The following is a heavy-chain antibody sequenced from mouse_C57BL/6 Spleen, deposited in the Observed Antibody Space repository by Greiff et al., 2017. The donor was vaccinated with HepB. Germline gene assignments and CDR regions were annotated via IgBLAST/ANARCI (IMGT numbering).Heavy chain of an antibody. CDR1: GYAFSSYW. D-gene: IGHD1-1*01. J-gene: IGHJ4*01. V-gene: IGHV1-80*01. CDR2: IYPGDGDT. Sequence: QVHVKQSGAELVKPGASVKISCKASGYAFSSYWMNWVKQRPGKGLEWIGQIYPGDGDTNYNGKFKGKATLTADKSSSTAYMQLSSLTSEDSAVYFGARAGSSPPYAMDYWGQGTSVTVSS. CDR3: ARAGSSPPYAMDY.